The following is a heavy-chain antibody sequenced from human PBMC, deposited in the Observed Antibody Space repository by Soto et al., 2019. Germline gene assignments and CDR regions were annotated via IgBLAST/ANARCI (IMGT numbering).Heavy chain of an antibody. CDR3: AKEPKQRGTWYYDL. CDR2: ISSGGDT. CDR1: GFTFSSYD. Sequence: EVQLVESGGGLVQPGGSLRLSCAASGFTFSSYDMHWVRQVTGKGLEWVSAISSGGDTYYLGSVKGRFTISREKANISLYLQKNSLRAEDTAVYYFAKEPKQRGTWYYDLWGRGTLVTVSS. J-gene: IGHJ2*01. D-gene: IGHD3-10*01. V-gene: IGHV3-13*01.